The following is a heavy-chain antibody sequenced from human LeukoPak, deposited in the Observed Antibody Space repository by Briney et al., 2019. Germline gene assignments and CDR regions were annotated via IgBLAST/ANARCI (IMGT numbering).Heavy chain of an antibody. CDR3: ARLPDSYDSSGYYYVFDY. J-gene: IGHJ4*02. V-gene: IGHV4-39*01. CDR1: GGSISSSRYY. D-gene: IGHD3-22*01. Sequence: SETLSLTCTVSGGSISSSRYYWGRIRQPPGKGLEWIGSIYYSGSTYYNPSLKSRVTISVDTSKNQFSLKLSSVTAADTGVYYCARLPDSYDSSGYYYVFDYWGQGTLVTVSS. CDR2: IYYSGST.